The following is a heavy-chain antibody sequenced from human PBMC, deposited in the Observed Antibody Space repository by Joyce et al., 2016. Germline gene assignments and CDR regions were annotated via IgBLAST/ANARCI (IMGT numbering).Heavy chain of an antibody. CDR2: INVGNGNT. CDR3: ARANKRRLAQWFDP. V-gene: IGHV1-3*01. CDR1: GYSFTSYA. Sequence: QVQLVQSGAEVRKPGASVNVSCKASGYSFTSYAIHWVRQAPGQGLEWMGWINVGNGNTRYSHRFHDRFTIIRDTSASTVYLELSSLRSEDTAVYYCARANKRRLAQWFDPWGQGTLVTVSS. J-gene: IGHJ5*02. D-gene: IGHD1-1*01.